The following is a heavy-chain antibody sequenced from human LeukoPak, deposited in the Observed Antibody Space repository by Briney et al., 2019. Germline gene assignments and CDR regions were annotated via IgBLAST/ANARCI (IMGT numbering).Heavy chain of an antibody. CDR1: GYTFTSYY. D-gene: IGHD5-18*01. V-gene: IGHV1-46*01. Sequence: ASVKVSCKASGYTFTSYYMHWVRQAPGQGLEWMGIINPSGGSTSYAQKFQGRVTMTRDTSTSTVYMELSRLRSDDTAVYYCARDPGYSYGFFAFDIWGQGTMVTVSS. CDR2: INPSGGST. J-gene: IGHJ3*02. CDR3: ARDPGYSYGFFAFDI.